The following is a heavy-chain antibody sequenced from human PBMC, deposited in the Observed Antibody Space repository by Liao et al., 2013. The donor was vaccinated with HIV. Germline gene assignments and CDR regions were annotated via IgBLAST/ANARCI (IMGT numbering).Heavy chain of an antibody. CDR2: IYASGTA. D-gene: IGHD5-24*01. CDR3: ARDKRWLQFRVDAFDI. V-gene: IGHV4-61*02. J-gene: IGHJ3*02. CDR1: GDSISGDDF. Sequence: QVQLRESGPGLVRPSQTLSLTCTVSGDSISGDDFWTWIRQPAGKGPEWIGRIYASGTANYNPSFKSRVSILVDTSKNQFSLKLSSVTAADTAVYYCARDKRWLQFRVDAFDIWGQGTMVTVSS.